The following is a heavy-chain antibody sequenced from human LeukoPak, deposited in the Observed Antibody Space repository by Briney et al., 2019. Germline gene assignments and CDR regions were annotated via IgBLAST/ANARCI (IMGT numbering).Heavy chain of an antibody. CDR3: ARVLRGSGCSSTSCYIFDY. J-gene: IGHJ4*02. CDR2: INSNSGGT. Sequence: ASVKVSCKASGYTFTGYYMHWVRQAPGQGLEWMGWINSNSGGTNYAQKFQGRVTMTRDTSISTAYMELSRLRSDDTAVYYCARVLRGSGCSSTSCYIFDYWGQGTLVTVSS. D-gene: IGHD2-2*02. V-gene: IGHV1-2*02. CDR1: GYTFTGYY.